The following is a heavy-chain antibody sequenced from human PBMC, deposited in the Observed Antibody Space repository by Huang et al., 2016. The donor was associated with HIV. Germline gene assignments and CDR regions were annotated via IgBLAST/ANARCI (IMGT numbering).Heavy chain of an antibody. J-gene: IGHJ5*02. CDR3: ARMPYDRLWFDP. D-gene: IGHD2-2*01. CDR1: GDSINSNNYF. Sequence: QLQLQESGPGLVKPSETLSLTCTVSGDSINSNNYFWGWIRQPPGKGLEWIASSHYSGSTYDNPSLKSRVTTFVDTSKNQLSLNLSSVTAADTAVYYCARMPYDRLWFDPWGQGTLVTVSS. CDR2: SHYSGST. V-gene: IGHV4-39*01.